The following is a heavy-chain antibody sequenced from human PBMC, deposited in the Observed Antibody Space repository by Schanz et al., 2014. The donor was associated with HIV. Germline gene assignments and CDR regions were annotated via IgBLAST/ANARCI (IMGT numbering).Heavy chain of an antibody. CDR2: ISGSGGST. D-gene: IGHD3-22*01. CDR1: GFTFSSYA. V-gene: IGHV3-23*01. Sequence: EVQLLESGGGLVQPGGSLRLSCAASGFTFSSYAMSWVRQAPGKGLEWVSAISGSGGSTYYADSVKGRFTISRDNSKNTLYLQMKSLRAEDTAVYYCAKDRNYYDSKYRGKGNYYYYYGMDVWGQGTTVTVSS. CDR3: AKDRNYYDSKYRGKGNYYYYYGMDV. J-gene: IGHJ6*02.